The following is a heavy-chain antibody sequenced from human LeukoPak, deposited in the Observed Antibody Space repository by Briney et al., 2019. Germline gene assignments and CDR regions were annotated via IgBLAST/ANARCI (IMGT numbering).Heavy chain of an antibody. CDR3: ARDPAIKVRGPVIGFTDF. D-gene: IGHD3-10*01. Sequence: GGSLRLSCAASGFTFNTYWMSWVRQAPGKGLEWVANIKQDGSEKNYVDSVKGRFTISRDNAKNSLYLQMNSLRAEDTAVYYCARDPAIKVRGPVIGFTDFWGQGTLVTVSS. CDR2: IKQDGSEK. CDR1: GFTFNTYW. V-gene: IGHV3-7*01. J-gene: IGHJ4*02.